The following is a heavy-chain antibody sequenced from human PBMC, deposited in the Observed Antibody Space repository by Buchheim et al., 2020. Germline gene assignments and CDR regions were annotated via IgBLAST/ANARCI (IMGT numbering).Heavy chain of an antibody. Sequence: EVQLLESGGGLVQPGGSLRLSCTASGFPFSTYAVTWVRQAPGKGLEWISAISGLGTTYYADSVRGRFTLSRDNSKNTVFLQMSGLSAGDTAVYYCAKDGSPNSGYTFFDFWGQGTL. J-gene: IGHJ4*02. CDR2: ISGLGTT. D-gene: IGHD5-18*01. V-gene: IGHV3-23*01. CDR1: GFPFSTYA. CDR3: AKDGSPNSGYTFFDF.